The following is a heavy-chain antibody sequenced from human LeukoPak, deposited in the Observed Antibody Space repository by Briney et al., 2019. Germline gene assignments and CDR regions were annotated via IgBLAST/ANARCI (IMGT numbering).Heavy chain of an antibody. CDR3: ALLDRGVVFDY. V-gene: IGHV3-74*01. J-gene: IGHJ4*02. CDR1: GFTFSNYW. Sequence: GGSLRLSCAASGFTFSNYWMHWVRHAPGKGLVWVSRINSDGSSTNYADSVKGRFTISRDNAKNTLYLQQNSLRAEDTAVYYCALLDRGVVFDYWGQGTLVTVSS. D-gene: IGHD3-10*01. CDR2: INSDGSST.